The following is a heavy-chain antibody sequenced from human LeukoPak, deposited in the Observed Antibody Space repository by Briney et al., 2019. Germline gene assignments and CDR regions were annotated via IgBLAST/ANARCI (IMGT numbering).Heavy chain of an antibody. D-gene: IGHD6-13*01. CDR2: INPKTGAA. Sequence: ASVKVSCKASGYIFSDYYMHWVRQAPGQGLEWLGWINPKTGAADYAQRFRGRITMTRDTSINTDYMEMKRVTSDDTAVYYCARGAEAETSPLDYWGQGTLVTVSS. J-gene: IGHJ4*02. CDR3: ARGAEAETSPLDY. V-gene: IGHV1-2*02. CDR1: GYIFSDYY.